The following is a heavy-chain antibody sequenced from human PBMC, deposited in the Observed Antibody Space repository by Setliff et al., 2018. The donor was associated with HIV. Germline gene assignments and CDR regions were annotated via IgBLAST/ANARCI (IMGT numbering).Heavy chain of an antibody. CDR3: ARRGIAAAGSDS. CDR2: IYHTGST. V-gene: IGHV4-39*01. CDR1: GGSINSTSYY. D-gene: IGHD6-13*01. J-gene: IGHJ4*02. Sequence: SETLSLTCTVSGGSINSTSYYWGWIRQPPGNGLEWIGSIYHTGSTYYEPSLKSRVTISVDTSKNQFSLRLSSVAAGDTAVYYCARRGIAAAGSDSWGQGTLVTVSS.